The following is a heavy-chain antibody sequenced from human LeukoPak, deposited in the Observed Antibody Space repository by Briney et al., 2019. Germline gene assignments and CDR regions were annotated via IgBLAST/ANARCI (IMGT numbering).Heavy chain of an antibody. J-gene: IGHJ5*02. CDR3: ARGRRAAVRGVIKNNWFDP. Sequence: PSETLSLTCAVYGGSFSGYYWSWLRPPPGKGLEWIGEINHSGSTNYNPSLKSRVTISVDTSKNQFSLKLSSVTAADTAVYYCARGRRAAVRGVIKNNWFDPWGQGTLVTVSS. D-gene: IGHD3-10*01. CDR2: INHSGST. V-gene: IGHV4-34*01. CDR1: GGSFSGYY.